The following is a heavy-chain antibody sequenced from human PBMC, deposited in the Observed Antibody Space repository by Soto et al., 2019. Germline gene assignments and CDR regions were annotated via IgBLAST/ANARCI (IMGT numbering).Heavy chain of an antibody. CDR3: ARVFDYYGSGGSYYFDY. CDR2: INHSGST. J-gene: IGHJ4*02. V-gene: IGHV4-34*01. CDR1: GGSTSGYY. D-gene: IGHD3-10*01. Sequence: LSLTCIVSGGSTSGYYWSWVRQPPGKGLEWIGEINHSGSTTYNPSLKSRVTISIDTSKNQFSLKLSSVTAADTAVYYCARVFDYYGSGGSYYFDYWGQGTLVTVSS.